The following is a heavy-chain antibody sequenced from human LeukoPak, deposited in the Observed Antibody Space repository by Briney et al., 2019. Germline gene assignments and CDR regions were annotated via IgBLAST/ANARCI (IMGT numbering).Heavy chain of an antibody. CDR3: ARGRYCSSTSCYRYYYYYGMDV. CDR2: IYYSGST. Sequence: HPSQTLSLTCTVSGGSISSGDYYWSWIRQPPGKGLEWIGYIYYSGSTYYNPSLKSRVTISVDTSKNQFSLKLSSVTAADTAVYYCARGRYCSSTSCYRYYYYYGMDVWGQGTTVTVSS. J-gene: IGHJ6*02. CDR1: GGSISSGDYY. V-gene: IGHV4-30-4*01. D-gene: IGHD2-2*01.